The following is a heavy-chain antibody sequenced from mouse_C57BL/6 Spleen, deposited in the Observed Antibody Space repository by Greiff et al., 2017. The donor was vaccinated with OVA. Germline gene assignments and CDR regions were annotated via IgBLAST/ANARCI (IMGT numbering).Heavy chain of an antibody. CDR3: AKEGGYDYSMDY. V-gene: IGHV2-5*01. J-gene: IGHJ4*01. D-gene: IGHD2-4*01. CDR1: GFSLTSYG. Sequence: VKLQQSGPGLVQPSQSLSITCTVSGFSLTSYGVHWVRQSPGKGLEWLGVIWRGGSTDYNAAFMSRLSITKDNSKSQVFFKMNSLQADDTAIYYCAKEGGYDYSMDYWGQGTSVTVSS. CDR2: IWRGGST.